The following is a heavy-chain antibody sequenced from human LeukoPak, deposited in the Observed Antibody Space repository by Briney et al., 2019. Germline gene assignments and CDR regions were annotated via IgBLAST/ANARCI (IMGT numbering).Heavy chain of an antibody. J-gene: IGHJ4*02. CDR2: IYPGDSDT. V-gene: IGHV5-51*01. D-gene: IGHD2-2*01. CDR3: ARLGWYCSSTSCRHFDY. CDR1: GYSFTSYW. Sequence: GESLKISCKGSGYSFTSYWIGWVRQMPGKGLEWMGIIYPGDSDTRYSPSFQGQVTIPADKSISTAYLQWSSLKASDTAMYYCARLGWYCSSTSCRHFDYWGRGTLVTVSS.